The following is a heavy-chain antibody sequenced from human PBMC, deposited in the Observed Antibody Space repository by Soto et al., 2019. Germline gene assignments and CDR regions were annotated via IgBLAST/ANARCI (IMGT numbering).Heavy chain of an antibody. J-gene: IGHJ4*02. D-gene: IGHD3-3*01. CDR1: GGTFSSYT. CDR3: ARAVDILSPLGW. V-gene: IGHV1-69*02. CDR2: IIPILGIA. Sequence: QVQLVQSGAEVKKPGSSVKVSCKASGGTFSSYTITWVRQAPGQGLEWMGGIIPILGIANYAQKFQGRVTINADKSTSTAYMELSSLRSEDTAVYYCARAVDILSPLGWWGQGTLVTVSS.